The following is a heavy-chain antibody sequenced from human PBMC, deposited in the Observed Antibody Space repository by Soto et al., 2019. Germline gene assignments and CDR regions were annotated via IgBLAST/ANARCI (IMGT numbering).Heavy chain of an antibody. CDR2: IWYDGSNK. J-gene: IGHJ6*02. CDR1: GFTFSSYG. D-gene: IGHD4-17*01. Sequence: GWSLRLSCAASGFTFSSYGMHWVRQAPGKGLEWVAVIWYDGSNKYYADSVKGRFTISRDNSKNTLYLQMNSLRAEDTAVYYCARDLGDRDGDGLEYYYYYGMDVWGQGTTVTVSS. V-gene: IGHV3-33*01. CDR3: ARDLGDRDGDGLEYYYYYGMDV.